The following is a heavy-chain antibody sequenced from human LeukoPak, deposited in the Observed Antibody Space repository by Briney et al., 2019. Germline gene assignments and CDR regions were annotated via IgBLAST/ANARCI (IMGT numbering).Heavy chain of an antibody. CDR3: AREYYYGSGSGDAFDI. Sequence: GGSLRLSCAASGFTFDDYAMHWVRQAPGKGLEWVSLISGDGGSTYYADSVKGRFTISRDNSKNSLYLQMNSLRAEDTAVYYCAREYYYGSGSGDAFDIWGQGTMVTVSS. J-gene: IGHJ3*02. D-gene: IGHD3-10*01. CDR1: GFTFDDYA. V-gene: IGHV3-43*02. CDR2: ISGDGGST.